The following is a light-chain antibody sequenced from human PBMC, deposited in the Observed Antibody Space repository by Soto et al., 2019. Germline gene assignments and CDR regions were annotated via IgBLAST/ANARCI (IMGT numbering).Light chain of an antibody. CDR2: DVS. CDR3: SSYTNINTRACV. CDR1: SSDVGAYNY. J-gene: IGLJ1*01. V-gene: IGLV2-8*01. Sequence: QSALTQPPSASGSPGQSVTISCTGTSSDVGAYNYVSWYQQHPGKAPKLMIYDVSKRPSGVSYRFSASKSGNTASLTISGLQADDEADYYCSSYTNINTRACVFGTGTKLTVL.